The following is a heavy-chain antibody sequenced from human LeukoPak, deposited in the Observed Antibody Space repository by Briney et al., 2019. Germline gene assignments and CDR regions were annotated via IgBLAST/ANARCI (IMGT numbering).Heavy chain of an antibody. CDR2: ISYDGTNK. J-gene: IGHJ4*02. CDR1: GFTFSSYG. V-gene: IGHV3-30*03. Sequence: GGSLRLSCAASGFTFSSYGMHWVRQAPGKGLEWVAVISYDGTNKFYADSVKGRFTISRDNSKNTLYLEMNSLRAEDTAVYFCARESRVGSRCYDPYYLDYWPRGTVVTVSS. D-gene: IGHD5-12*01. CDR3: ARESRVGSRCYDPYYLDY.